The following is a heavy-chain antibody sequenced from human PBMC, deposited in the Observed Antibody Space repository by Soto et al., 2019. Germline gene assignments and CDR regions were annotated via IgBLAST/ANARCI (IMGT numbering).Heavy chain of an antibody. D-gene: IGHD3-3*01. CDR1: GFTFSNAW. J-gene: IGHJ4*02. V-gene: IGHV3-15*01. CDR3: TTTTTEYQFWSGYTYYFDD. Sequence: PGGSLRLSCAASGFTFSNAWMSWVRQVPGKGLGWVGRIKSKTDGGTTDYAAPVKGRFTISRDDSKNTLYLQMNSLKTEDTAVDYCTTTTTEYQFWSGYTYYFDDWSERTRDSVSS. CDR2: IKSKTDGGTT.